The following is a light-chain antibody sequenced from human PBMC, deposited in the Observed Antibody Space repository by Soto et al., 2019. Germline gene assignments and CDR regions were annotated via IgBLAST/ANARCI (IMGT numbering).Light chain of an antibody. CDR1: QSVSSSY. CDR3: QQYDSSPS. V-gene: IGKV3-20*01. Sequence: EIGLTQSPGTLSLSPGERATLSCRASQSVSSSYLAWYQQRPGQAPRLLIYGASSRAAGIPDRFSGSGSGTDFALTIARLEPEDFAVYYCQQYDSSPSFGPGTQVDIK. J-gene: IGKJ3*01. CDR2: GAS.